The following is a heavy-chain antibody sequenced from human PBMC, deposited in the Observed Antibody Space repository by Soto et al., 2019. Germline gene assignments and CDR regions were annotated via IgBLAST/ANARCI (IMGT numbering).Heavy chain of an antibody. V-gene: IGHV3-9*01. CDR2: IRWNSGNI. Sequence: EVPLVESGGGLVQPGRSLRLSCAASGFTFDDYAMHWVRQAPGKGLEWVSGIRWNSGNIGYADSVKGRFTISRDNAKNSLYLQKNSLRAEDTALYYCATLGTIDTGGMDVWGQGTTVTVSS. D-gene: IGHD2-2*01. J-gene: IGHJ6*02. CDR1: GFTFDDYA. CDR3: ATLGTIDTGGMDV.